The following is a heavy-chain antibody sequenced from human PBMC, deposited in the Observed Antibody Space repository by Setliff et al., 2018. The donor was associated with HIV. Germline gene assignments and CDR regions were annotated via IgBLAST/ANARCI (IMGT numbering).Heavy chain of an antibody. D-gene: IGHD3-10*01. CDR2: IFDSGTT. CDR1: GGSITSYY. V-gene: IGHV4-59*08. Sequence: SETLSLTCTVSGGSITSYYWNWIRQSPGKGLEWIGYIFDSGTTKYNPSVTSRVTISVDASKSQFFLQLISVTAADTAVYYCARQGGYNSPLMVWGQGKQVTVSS. J-gene: IGHJ4*02. CDR3: ARQGGYNSPLMV.